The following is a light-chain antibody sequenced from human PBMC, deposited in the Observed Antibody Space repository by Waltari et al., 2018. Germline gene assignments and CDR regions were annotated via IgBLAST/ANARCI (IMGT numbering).Light chain of an antibody. CDR3: QSYDNKLKV. CDR1: FSNIGAGHA. Sequence: QSVLTQPPSVSGAPGQTVTISCTGAFSNIGAGHAVHWYQRLPGAAPKLLIQKNNSRPSGFPARFSGSRSGASASLIIAGLQSEDEADYYCQSYDNKLKVFGSGTKVNVL. J-gene: IGLJ6*01. V-gene: IGLV1-40*03. CDR2: KNN.